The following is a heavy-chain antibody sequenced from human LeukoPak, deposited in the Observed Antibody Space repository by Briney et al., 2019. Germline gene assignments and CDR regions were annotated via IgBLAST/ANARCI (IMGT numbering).Heavy chain of an antibody. CDR1: GYTFTSYG. CDR2: FDPEDGEI. D-gene: IGHD3-22*01. CDR3: ATANRLTRDSSGYYPDS. Sequence: ASVKVSCKASGYTFTSYGISWVRQAPGKGLEWMGGFDPEDGEIVYAQNFQGRVTMTEDTSTDTAYMELSSLRSEDTAIYYCATANRLTRDSSGYYPDSWGQGTLVTVSS. V-gene: IGHV1-24*01. J-gene: IGHJ4*02.